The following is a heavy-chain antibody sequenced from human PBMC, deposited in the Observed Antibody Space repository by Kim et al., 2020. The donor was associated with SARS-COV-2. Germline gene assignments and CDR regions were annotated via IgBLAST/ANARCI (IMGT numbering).Heavy chain of an antibody. CDR2: INLNSGDT. D-gene: IGHD3-22*01. CDR3: ARFSEPGVGTAYYYDKNFGP. CDR1: GYTFTAYY. V-gene: IGHV1-2*06. J-gene: IGHJ5*02. Sequence: ASVKVSCKASGYTFTAYYLHWVRQASGQGPEWMGRINLNSGDTYYAQKFQGRISMTRDTSISTAYMELSRLTSDDTAVYYCARFSEPGVGTAYYYDKNFGPWGQRTLVTVSS.